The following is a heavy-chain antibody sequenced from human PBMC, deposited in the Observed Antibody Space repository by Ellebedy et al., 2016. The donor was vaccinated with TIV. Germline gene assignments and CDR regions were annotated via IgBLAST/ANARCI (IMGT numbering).Heavy chain of an antibody. CDR1: GGSISTGGDF. D-gene: IGHD3-16*01. J-gene: IGHJ4*02. CDR2: IHNRGRT. CDR3: ARQKRSDRVTLMSFDT. Sequence: MPSETLSLTCTVSGGSISTGGDFWGWIRQPPGTGLEWIGSIHNRGRTDCHPSLKSRLSISVDTSKNQFSLKLSSVTAADTAVYYCARQKRSDRVTLMSFDTWGRGTLVTVSS. V-gene: IGHV4-39*01.